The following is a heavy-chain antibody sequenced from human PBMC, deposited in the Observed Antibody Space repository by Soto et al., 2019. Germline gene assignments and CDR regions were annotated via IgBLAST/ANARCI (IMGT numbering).Heavy chain of an antibody. V-gene: IGHV4-31*03. CDR3: AAEVGFGPLFDC. J-gene: IGHJ4*02. CDR1: GGSISSGGYY. Sequence: QVQLQESGPGLVKPSQTLSLTCTVSGGSISSGGYYWSWIRQHPGKGLEWIGYIYYSGSTYYNPSLKSRVTISVDTSKNQLALKLSSVTSADTAVYYCAAEVGFGPLFDCWGQGTLVTVSS. D-gene: IGHD3-3*01. CDR2: IYYSGST.